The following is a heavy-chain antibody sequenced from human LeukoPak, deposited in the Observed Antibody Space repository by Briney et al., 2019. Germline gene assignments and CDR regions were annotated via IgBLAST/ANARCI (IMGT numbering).Heavy chain of an antibody. CDR1: GGSISSGGYY. D-gene: IGHD3-22*01. CDR3: ARVLYYDSSGYYYSAFDI. J-gene: IGHJ3*02. V-gene: IGHV4-31*03. CDR2: IYYSGST. Sequence: PSETLSLTCTVSGGSISSGGYYWSWIRQHPGKGLEWIGYIYYSGSTNYNPSLKSRVTISVDTSKNQFSLKLSSVTAADTAVYYCARVLYYDSSGYYYSAFDIWGQGTMVTVSS.